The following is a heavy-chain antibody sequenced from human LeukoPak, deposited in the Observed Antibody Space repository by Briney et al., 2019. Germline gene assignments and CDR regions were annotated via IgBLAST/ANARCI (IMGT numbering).Heavy chain of an antibody. CDR1: GYSISSGYY. Sequence: SETLSLTCAISGYSISSGYYWGWIRQPPGKGLEWIGSIYHSGSTYYNPSLKSRVTISVDTSKNQFSLKLSSVTAADTAVYYCARVRGYDNYYYYGMDVWGQGTTVTVSS. CDR3: ARVRGYDNYYYYGMDV. V-gene: IGHV4-38-2*01. D-gene: IGHD5-12*01. CDR2: IYHSGST. J-gene: IGHJ6*02.